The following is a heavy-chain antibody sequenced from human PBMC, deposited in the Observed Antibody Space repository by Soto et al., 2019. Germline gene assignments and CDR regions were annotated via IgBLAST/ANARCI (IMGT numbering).Heavy chain of an antibody. D-gene: IGHD1-1*01. CDR3: ARDLQLDRLAAGHKMPEN. V-gene: IGHV1-18*01. CDR2: ISAYNGNT. CDR1: GYTFTSYG. J-gene: IGHJ4*02. Sequence: QVQLVQSGAEVKKPGASVKVSCKASGYTFTSYGISWVRQAPGQGLEWMGWISAYNGNTNYAQKLQGRVTMTTDTATSTAYMELRSLRSDDTAVYYCARDLQLDRLAAGHKMPENWGQGTLVTVSS.